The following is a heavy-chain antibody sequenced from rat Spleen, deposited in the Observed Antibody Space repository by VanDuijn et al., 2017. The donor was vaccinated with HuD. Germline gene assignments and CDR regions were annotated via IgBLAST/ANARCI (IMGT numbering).Heavy chain of an antibody. CDR1: GFTFSNYY. D-gene: IGHD1-10*01. J-gene: IGHJ2*01. CDR2: ITTGGGNT. CDR3: ARQYNNFGYFDY. V-gene: IGHV5-25*01. Sequence: EVQLVESGGGLVQPGRSIKLSCAASGFTFSNYYMAWVRQAPTKGLEWVASITTGGGNTYYRDSVKGRFTGSRDNAQSTLYLQMDSLRSEDTATYYCARQYNNFGYFDYWGQGVMVTVSS.